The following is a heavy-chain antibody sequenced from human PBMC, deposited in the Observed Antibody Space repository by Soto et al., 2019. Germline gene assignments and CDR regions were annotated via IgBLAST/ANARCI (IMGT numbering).Heavy chain of an antibody. J-gene: IGHJ6*02. D-gene: IGHD5-12*01. V-gene: IGHV3-48*02. CDR2: ISSSSSTI. Sequence: GGSLRLSCAASGFTFSSYSMNWVRQAPGKGLEWVSYISSSSSTIYYADSVKGRFTISRDNAKNSLYLQMNSLRDEDTAVYYCARDSSGYNYYYYGMDVWGQGTTVTV. CDR3: ARDSSGYNYYYYGMDV. CDR1: GFTFSSYS.